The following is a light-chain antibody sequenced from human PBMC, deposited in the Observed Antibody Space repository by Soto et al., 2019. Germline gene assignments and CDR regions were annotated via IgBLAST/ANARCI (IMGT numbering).Light chain of an antibody. Sequence: DIQITQSPSTLSASIGETVIITFRASQSINSWLAWYQQKPGKAPKLLIHKASTLESGVPSRFSGSESGTEFTLTISSLQPDDFATFYCQQYDRFPYTFGQGTKLEIK. CDR2: KAS. CDR1: QSINSW. J-gene: IGKJ2*01. CDR3: QQYDRFPYT. V-gene: IGKV1-5*03.